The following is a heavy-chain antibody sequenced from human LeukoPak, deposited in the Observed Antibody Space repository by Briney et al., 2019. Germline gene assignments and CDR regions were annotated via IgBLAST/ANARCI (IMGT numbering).Heavy chain of an antibody. V-gene: IGHV4-59*12. CDR2: IYYSGST. D-gene: IGHD3-22*01. J-gene: IGHJ4*02. CDR3: ASYYYDSSGYYPLAN. CDR1: GGSISSYY. Sequence: SETLSLTCTVSGGSISSYYWSWIRQPPGKGLEWIGYIYYSGSTHYNPSLKSRVTISVDTSQNQFPLKLSSVTAADTAVYYCASYYYDSSGYYPLANWGQGTLVTVSS.